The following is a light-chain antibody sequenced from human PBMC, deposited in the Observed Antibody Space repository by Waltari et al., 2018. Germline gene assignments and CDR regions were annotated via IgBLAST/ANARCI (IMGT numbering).Light chain of an antibody. CDR3: SSRELSGHVV. CDR2: GNN. CDR1: ILRTYY. Sequence: SSDLTQDPDVSVALGQTVRITCQGDILRTYYGNWCRQKPGQAPELVIYGNNNRPDGNPDRFSASSAENTASLIITGAQAEDEADYYCSSRELSGHVVFGGGTRLTVL. V-gene: IGLV3-19*01. J-gene: IGLJ2*01.